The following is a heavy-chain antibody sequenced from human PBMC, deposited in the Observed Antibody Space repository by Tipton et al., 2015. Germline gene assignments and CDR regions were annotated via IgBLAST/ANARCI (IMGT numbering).Heavy chain of an antibody. D-gene: IGHD6-6*01. CDR3: ARVDYSSSSGMDV. V-gene: IGHV4-4*02. CDR2: IYYTGIS. J-gene: IGHJ6*02. CDR1: GDSISSSNW. Sequence: TLSLTCSVSGDSISSSNWWSWVRQPPGKGLEWIGYIYYTGISDYNPSLKSRVTMSVDTSKNQFSLKLNSVTAADTAVYYCARVDYSSSSGMDVWGHGTTVTVSS.